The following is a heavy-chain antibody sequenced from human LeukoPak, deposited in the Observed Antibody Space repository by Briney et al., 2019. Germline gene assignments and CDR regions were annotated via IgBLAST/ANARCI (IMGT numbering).Heavy chain of an antibody. V-gene: IGHV3-23*01. CDR3: AKGRMYCTNGICHEY. CDR2: ISGSGGST. CDR1: GFTFNSYV. J-gene: IGHJ4*02. D-gene: IGHD2-8*01. Sequence: QPGGSLRLSCAASGFTFNSYVMSWVRQAPGKGLGWVSAISGSGGSTYYADSVKGRFTISRDNSKDTLYLQMNSLRAEDTAVYYCAKGRMYCTNGICHEYWGQGTPVTVSS.